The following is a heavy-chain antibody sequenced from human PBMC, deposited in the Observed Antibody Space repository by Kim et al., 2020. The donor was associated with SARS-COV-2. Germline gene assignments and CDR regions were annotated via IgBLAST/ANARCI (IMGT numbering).Heavy chain of an antibody. V-gene: IGHV6-1*01. CDR1: GDSVSSNIAA. D-gene: IGHD3-16*01. J-gene: IGHJ4*02. Sequence: SQTISLTCAISGDSVSSNIAAWYWIRQSPSRGLEWLARTYYRSKWYYDYAVYVKSRVTINPDTSNNQFSLQLNSVAREDTAVYYCAKVGGSTSNWYGVWGQAPLVTVSS. CDR3: AKVGGSTSNWYGV. CDR2: TYYRSKWYY.